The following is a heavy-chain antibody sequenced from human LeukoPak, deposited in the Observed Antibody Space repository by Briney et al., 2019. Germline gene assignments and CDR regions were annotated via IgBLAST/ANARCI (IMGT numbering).Heavy chain of an antibody. CDR3: ARDPSNCGGDCYLFDY. J-gene: IGHJ4*02. CDR1: GFTFSSYA. Sequence: GGSLRLSCAASGFTFSSYAMSWVRQAPGKGLEWVSAISGSGGSTYYADSVKGRFTISRDNAKNSLYLQMNSLRAEDTAVYYCARDPSNCGGDCYLFDYWGQGTLVTVSS. D-gene: IGHD2-21*01. CDR2: ISGSGGST. V-gene: IGHV3-23*01.